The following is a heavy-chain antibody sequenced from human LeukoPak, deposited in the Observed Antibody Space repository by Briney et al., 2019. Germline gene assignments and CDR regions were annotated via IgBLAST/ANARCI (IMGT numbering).Heavy chain of an antibody. V-gene: IGHV1-2*06. J-gene: IGHJ6*03. CDR1: GYTFTGYY. CDR2: INPNSGGT. D-gene: IGHD4-11*01. Sequence: GASVKVSCKASGYTFTGYYMHWVRQAPGQGLEWMGRINPNSGGTNYAQKFQGRVTMTRDTSISTAYMELSRLRSDDTAVYYCARDIVRLPPRAVTRPYYYYYYMDAWGKGTTVTVSS. CDR3: ARDIVRLPPRAVTRPYYYYYYMDA.